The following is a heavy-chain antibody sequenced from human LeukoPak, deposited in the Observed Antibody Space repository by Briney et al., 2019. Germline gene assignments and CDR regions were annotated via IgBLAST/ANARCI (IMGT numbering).Heavy chain of an antibody. CDR2: IIPIFGTA. V-gene: IGHV1-69*13. CDR1: GGTFSSYA. J-gene: IGHJ6*02. D-gene: IGHD6-13*01. Sequence: ASVKVSCKVSGGTFSSYAISWVRQAPGQGLEWMGGIIPIFGTANYAQKFQGRVTITADESTSTAYMELSSLRSEDTAVYYCARWRVSQQQIYYYYYGMDVWGQGTTVTVSS. CDR3: ARWRVSQQQIYYYYYGMDV.